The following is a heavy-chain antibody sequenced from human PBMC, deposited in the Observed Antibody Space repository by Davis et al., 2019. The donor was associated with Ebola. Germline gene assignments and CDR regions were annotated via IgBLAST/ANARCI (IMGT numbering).Heavy chain of an antibody. Sequence: HSQTLSLTCAISGDSVSGSSGAWNWIRQSPSRGLEWLGRTYYNSKGYNDYAASVRSRIAVNPDTSKNQFSLLLNSVTPEDTAIYYCARGWFRSYMDVWGQGTTITVSS. V-gene: IGHV6-1*01. CDR3: ARGWFRSYMDV. CDR1: GDSVSGSSGA. D-gene: IGHD6-19*01. CDR2: TYYNSKGYN. J-gene: IGHJ6*02.